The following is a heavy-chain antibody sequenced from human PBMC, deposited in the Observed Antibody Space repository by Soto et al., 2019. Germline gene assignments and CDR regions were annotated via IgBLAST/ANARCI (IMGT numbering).Heavy chain of an antibody. J-gene: IGHJ4*02. Sequence: SETLSLTCAVYGGSFSGYYWSWIRQPPGKGLEWIGEINHSGSTNYNPSLKSRVTISVDTSKNQVSLNLSSVTAADTAVYYCARANWYSEDWGQGTVVTVSS. CDR3: ARANWYSED. CDR1: GGSFSGYY. CDR2: INHSGST. D-gene: IGHD7-27*01. V-gene: IGHV4-34*01.